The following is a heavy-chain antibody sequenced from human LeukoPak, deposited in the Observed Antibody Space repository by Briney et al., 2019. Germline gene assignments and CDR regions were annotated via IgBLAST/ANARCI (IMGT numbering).Heavy chain of an antibody. J-gene: IGHJ5*02. CDR3: ARISRSGWSGYFYNWFDP. D-gene: IGHD3-3*01. CDR2: IIPIFGTA. CDR1: GGTFSSYA. V-gene: IGHV1-69*13. Sequence: SVKVSCKDSGGTFSSYAISWVRQAPGQGLEWMGGIIPIFGTANYAQKFQGRVTITADESTSTAYMELSSLRSEDTAVYYCARISRSGWSGYFYNWFDPWGQGTLVTVSS.